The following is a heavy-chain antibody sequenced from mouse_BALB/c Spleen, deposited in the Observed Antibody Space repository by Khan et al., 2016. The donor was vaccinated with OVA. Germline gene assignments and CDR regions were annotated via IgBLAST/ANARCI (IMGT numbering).Heavy chain of an antibody. CDR1: GISITSGNYR. D-gene: IGHD1-1*01. V-gene: IGHV3-5*02. CDR3: ARDYGSLYWCFDV. CDR2: IYYSGTV. Sequence: EVQLQESGPGLVKPSQTVSLTCTVTGISITSGNYRWSWIRQFPGNKLEWIGNIYYSGTVTYNPSLTSRTTITRDTSKNQFFLEMNSLTAEDTATYYCARDYGSLYWCFDVWGAGTTVTVSS. J-gene: IGHJ1*01.